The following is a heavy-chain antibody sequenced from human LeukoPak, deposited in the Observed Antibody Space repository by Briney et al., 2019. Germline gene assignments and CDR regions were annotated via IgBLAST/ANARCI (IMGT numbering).Heavy chain of an antibody. CDR2: ISSAGST. CDR3: APSRPTFWYFDL. J-gene: IGHJ2*01. Sequence: PGGSLRLSCAASGITFSTYVMNWVRQAPGKGLEWGSGISSAGSTYYADSVKGRFTISSDNSKNTLYLQMNALSAEDTAVYYCAPSRPTFWYFDLWGRGTLVAVS. V-gene: IGHV3-23*01. CDR1: GITFSTYV.